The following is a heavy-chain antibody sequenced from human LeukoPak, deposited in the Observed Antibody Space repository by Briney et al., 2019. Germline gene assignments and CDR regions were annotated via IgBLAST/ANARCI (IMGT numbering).Heavy chain of an antibody. V-gene: IGHV3-74*01. D-gene: IGHD5-18*01. CDR2: INTDGSST. CDR3: ARVTGGMVTDLDF. Sequence: GGSLRLSCAASGFTFSSYWMHWVRQAPGKGLVWVSRINTDGSSTSYADSVKGRFTISRDNAKNTLYLQMNSLRAEDTAVYYCARVTGGMVTDLDFWGQGTLVTVAS. J-gene: IGHJ4*02. CDR1: GFTFSSYW.